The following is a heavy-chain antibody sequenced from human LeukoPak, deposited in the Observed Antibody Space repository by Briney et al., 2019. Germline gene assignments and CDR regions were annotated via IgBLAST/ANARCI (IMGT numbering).Heavy chain of an antibody. V-gene: IGHV4-59*08. J-gene: IGHJ4*01. CDR1: GGAITSNY. CDR2: IYYRGST. Sequence: PSETLSLTCTVSGGAITSNYWSWIRQPPGKGLQWIGYIYYRGSTNYNPSLKSRVTISLDTSKSQLSLNLSSVTAADTAVYYCARHGSESLIDYWGHGTLVTVSS. CDR3: ARHGSESLIDY. D-gene: IGHD1-26*01.